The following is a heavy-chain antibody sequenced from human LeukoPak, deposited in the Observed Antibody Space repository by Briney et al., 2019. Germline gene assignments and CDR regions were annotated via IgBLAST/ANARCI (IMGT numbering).Heavy chain of an antibody. CDR2: IRYDGSNK. CDR3: AKDGVVKSDAFDI. J-gene: IGHJ3*02. D-gene: IGHD4-23*01. V-gene: IGHV3-30*02. Sequence: GSLRLSCAASGFTFSSYGMHWVRQAPGKGLEWVAFIRYDGSNKYYADSVKGRFTISRDNSKNTLYLQMNSLRAEDTAVYYCAKDGVVKSDAFDIWGQGTMVTVSS. CDR1: GFTFSSYG.